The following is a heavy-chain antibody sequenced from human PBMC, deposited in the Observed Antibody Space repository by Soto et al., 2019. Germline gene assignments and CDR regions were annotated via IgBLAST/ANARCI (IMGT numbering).Heavy chain of an antibody. CDR1: GFTFSSNR. Sequence: EVQLVESGGGLVQPGGSLRLSCAASGFTFSSNRMIWVRQAPGKGLEWVAKINQGGGGRYYVDSVKGRFTISRDNAKNSLYLQMNSLRAAATAVYYCATDYPAYWGQGTLVTVSS. CDR3: ATDYPAY. V-gene: IGHV3-7*01. CDR2: INQGGGGR. D-gene: IGHD3-16*02. J-gene: IGHJ4*02.